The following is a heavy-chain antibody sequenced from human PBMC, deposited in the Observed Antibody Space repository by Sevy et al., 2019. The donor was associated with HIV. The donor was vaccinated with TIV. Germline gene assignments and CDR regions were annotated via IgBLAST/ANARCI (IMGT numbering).Heavy chain of an antibody. Sequence: GGSLRLSCAASGFTFSSYAIHWVRQAPGKGLEWVAVISYDGSNKYYADSVKGRFTISRDNSKNTLYLQMNSLRAEDTAVYYCARDAGIAVAGTGAFDIWGQGTMVTVSS. J-gene: IGHJ3*02. CDR3: ARDAGIAVAGTGAFDI. D-gene: IGHD6-19*01. CDR1: GFTFSSYA. V-gene: IGHV3-30-3*01. CDR2: ISYDGSNK.